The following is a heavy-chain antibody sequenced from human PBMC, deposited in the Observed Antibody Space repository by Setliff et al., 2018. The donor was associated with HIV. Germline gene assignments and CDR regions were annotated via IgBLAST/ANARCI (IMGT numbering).Heavy chain of an antibody. V-gene: IGHV3-23*01. CDR2: IGGSGVST. J-gene: IGHJ6*03. D-gene: IGHD6-13*01. CDR3: ARAGLYSSSWHYYYYYMDV. CDR1: GFTFSGYG. Sequence: PGESLKISCAVSGFTFSGYGMSWVRQASGKGLEWVSVIGGSGVSTYYAESVKGRFTISRDNSKNTLYLQMNSLRAEDTAVYYCARAGLYSSSWHYYYYYMDVWGKGTTVTVSS.